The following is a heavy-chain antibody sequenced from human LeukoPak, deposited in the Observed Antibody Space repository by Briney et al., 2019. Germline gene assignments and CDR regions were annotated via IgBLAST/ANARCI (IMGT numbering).Heavy chain of an antibody. J-gene: IGHJ4*02. Sequence: GGSLRLSCAASGFTFSSYGMNWVRQAPGKGLEWVSSIGSGSSYIYYADSMKGRFTISRDNAKNSLFLQMNSLRAEDTAVYYCARDRMATIDFDYWGQGTLVTVSS. CDR1: GFTFSSYG. CDR3: ARDRMATIDFDY. V-gene: IGHV3-21*01. CDR2: IGSGSSYI. D-gene: IGHD5-24*01.